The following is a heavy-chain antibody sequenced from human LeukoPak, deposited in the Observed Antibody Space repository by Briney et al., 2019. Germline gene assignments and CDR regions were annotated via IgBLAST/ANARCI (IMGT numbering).Heavy chain of an antibody. V-gene: IGHV3-21*01. CDR1: GFTFSSYS. D-gene: IGHD6-13*01. CDR2: ISSSSSYI. CDR3: ARVGQQPVRDYFDY. Sequence: PGGSLRLSCAASGFTFSSYSMNWVRQAPGKGLEWVSSISSSSSYIYYADSVKGRFTISRDNAKNSLYLQMNSLRAEDTAVYYCARVGQQPVRDYFDYWGQGTLVTVSS. J-gene: IGHJ4*02.